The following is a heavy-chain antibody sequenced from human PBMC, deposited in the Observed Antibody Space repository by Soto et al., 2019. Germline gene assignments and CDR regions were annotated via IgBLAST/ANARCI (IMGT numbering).Heavy chain of an antibody. CDR2: MNPNSGIT. J-gene: IGHJ5*02. V-gene: IGHV1-8*01. D-gene: IGHD1-26*01. Sequence: QVQLVQSGAEVKKPGASVKVSCKASGYTFTSYDINWVRQATGQGLEWMGWMNPNSGITAYSQKFQGRVTMTRNTSIRTAFMELSSLRSEDTAVYYCARVVTYSGTYYYEVDWFDPWGQGTLVTVSS. CDR3: ARVVTYSGTYYYEVDWFDP. CDR1: GYTFTSYD.